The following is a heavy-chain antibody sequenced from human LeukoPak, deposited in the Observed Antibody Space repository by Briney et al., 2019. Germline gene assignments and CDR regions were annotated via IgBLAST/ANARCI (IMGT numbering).Heavy chain of an antibody. CDR3: AKHGSGSSITGY. Sequence: PGGSLRLSCAASGFTFSSYAMSWVRQAPGKGLEWVSAISGSGGSTYYADSVKGRFTISRDNSKNTLYLQMNSLRAEDTAAYYCAKHGSGSSITGYWGQGTLVTVSS. J-gene: IGHJ4*02. CDR1: GFTFSSYA. D-gene: IGHD6-6*01. V-gene: IGHV3-23*01. CDR2: ISGSGGST.